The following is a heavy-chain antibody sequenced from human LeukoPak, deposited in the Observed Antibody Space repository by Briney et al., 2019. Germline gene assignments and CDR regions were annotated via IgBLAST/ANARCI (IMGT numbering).Heavy chain of an antibody. CDR1: GGSISSGGYS. Sequence: SQTLSLTCAASGGSISSGGYSWSWIRQQPGKGLEWIGYIYHSGSTYYNPSLKSRVTISVDRSKNQFSLKLSSVTAADTAVYYCARLVAATGNFDYWGQGTLVTVPS. D-gene: IGHD6-13*01. CDR3: ARLVAATGNFDY. J-gene: IGHJ4*02. V-gene: IGHV4-30-2*01. CDR2: IYHSGST.